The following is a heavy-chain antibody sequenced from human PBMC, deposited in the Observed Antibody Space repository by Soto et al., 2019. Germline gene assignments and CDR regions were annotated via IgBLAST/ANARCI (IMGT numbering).Heavy chain of an antibody. V-gene: IGHV1-69*02. CDR3: ASVCPIVVVPAARACFDY. Sequence: GASVKVSCKASGGTFSSYTISWVRQAPGQGLEWMGRIIPILGIANYAQKFQGRVTITADKSTSTAYMELSSLRSEDTAVYYCASVCPIVVVPAARACFDYWGQGTLVTVSS. D-gene: IGHD2-2*01. J-gene: IGHJ4*02. CDR1: GGTFSSYT. CDR2: IIPILGIA.